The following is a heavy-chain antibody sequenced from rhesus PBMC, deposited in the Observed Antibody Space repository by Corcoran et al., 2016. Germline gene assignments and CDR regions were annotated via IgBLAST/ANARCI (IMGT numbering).Heavy chain of an antibody. D-gene: IGHD2-27*01. V-gene: IGHV4-76*01. J-gene: IGHJ4*01. CDR2: IYGSSGST. Sequence: QVQLQESGPGVVKPSETLSLTCAVSGYSISSGYDWGWIRQPPGKGLEWIGYIYGSSGSTNYNPSLKNRVTISKDTSKNQFSLKLSSVTAADTAVYYCARGCGIYCYADYWGQGVLVTVSS. CDR1: GYSISSGYD. CDR3: ARGCGIYCYADY.